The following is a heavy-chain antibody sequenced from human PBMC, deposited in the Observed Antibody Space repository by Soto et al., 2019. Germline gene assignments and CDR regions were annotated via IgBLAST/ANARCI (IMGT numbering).Heavy chain of an antibody. CDR1: GGSISSGGYY. J-gene: IGHJ6*02. Sequence: SETLSLTCTVSGGSISSGGYYWSWIRQHPGKGLEWIGYIYYSGSTYYNPSLKSRVTISVDTSKNQFSLKLSSVTAADTAVYYWARENSVAASGAGGGMDVGGQGNRGTVS. CDR3: ARENSVAASGAGGGMDV. V-gene: IGHV4-31*03. CDR2: IYYSGST. D-gene: IGHD3-16*01.